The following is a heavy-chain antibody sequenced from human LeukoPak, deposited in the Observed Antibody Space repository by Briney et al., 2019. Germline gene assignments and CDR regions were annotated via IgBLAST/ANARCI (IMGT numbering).Heavy chain of an antibody. CDR2: ISGSGGST. J-gene: IGHJ6*02. CDR3: AKDHMGNSGPYYYYGMDV. D-gene: IGHD4-23*01. Sequence: GGSLRLSCAASGFTFSSYAMSWVRQAPGKGLEWVSAISGSGGSTYYADSVKGRFTISRDNSKNTLYLQMNSLRAEDTAVYYCAKDHMGNSGPYYYYGMDVWGRGTTVTVSS. V-gene: IGHV3-23*01. CDR1: GFTFSSYA.